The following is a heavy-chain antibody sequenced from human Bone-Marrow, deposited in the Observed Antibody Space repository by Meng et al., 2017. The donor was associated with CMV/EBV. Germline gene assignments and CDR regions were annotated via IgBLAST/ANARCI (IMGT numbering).Heavy chain of an antibody. CDR2: ISSSSSYI. CDR1: GFTFSSYS. J-gene: IGHJ4*02. CDR3: ARDIPTVVTTFDF. Sequence: GESLKIYCQASGFTFSSYSMNWVRQAPGKGLELVSSISSSSSYIYYADSVKGRFTISRDNAKISLFLQMNSLRAEDTAVYYCARDIPTVVTTFDFWGQGTLVTVSS. D-gene: IGHD4-23*01. V-gene: IGHV3-21*01.